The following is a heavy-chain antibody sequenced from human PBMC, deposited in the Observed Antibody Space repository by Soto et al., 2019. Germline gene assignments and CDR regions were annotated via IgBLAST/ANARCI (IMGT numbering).Heavy chain of an antibody. D-gene: IGHD5-18*01. V-gene: IGHV3-21*01. Sequence: EVQLVESGGGLVQPGGSLRLSCAASGFTFSSYSMNWVRQAPGKGLEWVSSISSSSSYIYYADSVKGRFTISRDNAKKSLYLQMNSLRAEDTAVYYCARDQPGYSYGYGLGYWGQGTLVTVSS. CDR1: GFTFSSYS. J-gene: IGHJ4*02. CDR2: ISSSSSYI. CDR3: ARDQPGYSYGYGLGY.